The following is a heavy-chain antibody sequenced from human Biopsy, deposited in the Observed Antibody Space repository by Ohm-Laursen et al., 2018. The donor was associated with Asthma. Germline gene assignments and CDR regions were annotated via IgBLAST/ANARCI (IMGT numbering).Heavy chain of an antibody. D-gene: IGHD3-3*01. Sequence: SLRLSCAASGFTFDEYNMHWVRQVPGEGLEWVSLISWDGGRTYYGDSVKGRFTISRDNSKNSLYLQMNSLRTEGTALYYCAKDFWSGYSKEWTGSMDVWGQGTTVTVSS. CDR3: AKDFWSGYSKEWTGSMDV. CDR1: GFTFDEYN. V-gene: IGHV3-43*01. CDR2: ISWDGGRT. J-gene: IGHJ6*02.